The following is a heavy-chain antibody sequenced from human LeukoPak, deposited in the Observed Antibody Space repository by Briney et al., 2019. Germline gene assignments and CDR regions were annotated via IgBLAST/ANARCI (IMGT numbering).Heavy chain of an antibody. V-gene: IGHV4-34*01. D-gene: IGHD3-10*01. CDR1: GGPFGVYY. CDR2: INHSGST. J-gene: IGHJ4*02. Sequence: SETLSLTCAVYGGPFGVYYWSWVRQPPGKGLEWIGEINHSGSTNYNPSLKSPVTISVDTSKNHFSLKLSSVTVADTAVYYCAGPGAGDLDYWGQGTLVTVSS. CDR3: AGPGAGDLDY.